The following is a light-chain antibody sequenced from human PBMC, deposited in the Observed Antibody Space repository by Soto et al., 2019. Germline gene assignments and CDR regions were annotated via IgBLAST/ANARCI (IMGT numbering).Light chain of an antibody. CDR3: QQYGNSPWT. CDR2: STS. V-gene: IGKV3-20*01. J-gene: IGKJ1*01. Sequence: EIVLTQSPGTLSLSPGERGTLSCRASQRFGSSNLAWYQQKPGQAPRLLIYSTSSRATGIPDRFSGSGSGKDFTLTISRLEPEDFAVYYCQQYGNSPWTFGQGKKVEIK. CDR1: QRFGSSN.